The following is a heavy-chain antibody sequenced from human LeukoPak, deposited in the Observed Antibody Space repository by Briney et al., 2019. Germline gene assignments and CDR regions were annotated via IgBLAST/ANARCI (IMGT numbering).Heavy chain of an antibody. V-gene: IGHV4-31*03. CDR3: ANGGAYCGADCYLPAFDY. CDR2: IYYRGST. D-gene: IGHD2-21*02. Sequence: SETLSLTCTVSGGSISTPGYYWSWIRQHPGKGLEWIGYIYYRGSTYYNPSLRSRVTISVDTSKNQFSLKLSSVTAADTAVYYCANGGAYCGADCYLPAFDYWGQGTLVTVSS. CDR1: GGSISTPGYY. J-gene: IGHJ4*02.